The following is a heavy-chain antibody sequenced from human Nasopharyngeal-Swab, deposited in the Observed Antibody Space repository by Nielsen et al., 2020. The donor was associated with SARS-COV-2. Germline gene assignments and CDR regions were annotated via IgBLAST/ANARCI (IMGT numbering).Heavy chain of an antibody. CDR3: VRGTIVGAAGYDY. J-gene: IGHJ4*02. CDR2: INWDSSYI. Sequence: GGSLRLSCAVSGFTFSSYSMNWVRQAPGKGLEWISSINWDSSYIYHADSVKGRFTISRDNAKNSLYLQMTGLRAEDTAVYYCVRGTIVGAAGYDYWGQGTLLTVSS. D-gene: IGHD1-26*01. CDR1: GFTFSSYS. V-gene: IGHV3-21*01.